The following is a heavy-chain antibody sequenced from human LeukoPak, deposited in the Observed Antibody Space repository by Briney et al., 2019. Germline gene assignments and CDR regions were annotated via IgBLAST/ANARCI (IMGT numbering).Heavy chain of an antibody. CDR3: ARVSLYGSCYGD. CDR1: GFTFSTYW. Sequence: GGSLRLSCAASGFTFSTYWMHWVRQAPGKGLVWVSRIYIDGSSTNYADSVKGRFTISRDNAKNSLYLQMNSLRAEDTAVYYCARVSLYGSCYGDWGQGTLVTVSS. V-gene: IGHV3-74*01. J-gene: IGHJ4*02. CDR2: IYIDGSST. D-gene: IGHD2-15*01.